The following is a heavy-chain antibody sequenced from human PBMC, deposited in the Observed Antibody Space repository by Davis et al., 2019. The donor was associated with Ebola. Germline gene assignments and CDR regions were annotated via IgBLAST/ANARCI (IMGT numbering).Heavy chain of an antibody. Sequence: GGSLRLSCAASGFSFGNYAMNWVRQTPGKGLEWVSAISGGGISTYYADSVKGRFTISRDNSKNTLYLQMNSLRVEDTAVYYCAKSRIAAAVLQHFDYWGQGTLVTVSS. J-gene: IGHJ4*02. CDR2: ISGGGIST. CDR3: AKSRIAAAVLQHFDY. D-gene: IGHD6-13*01. CDR1: GFSFGNYA. V-gene: IGHV3-23*01.